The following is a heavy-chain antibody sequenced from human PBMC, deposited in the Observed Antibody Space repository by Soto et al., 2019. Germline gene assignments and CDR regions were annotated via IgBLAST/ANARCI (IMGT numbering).Heavy chain of an antibody. CDR3: ARDPSNTWWGMWY. D-gene: IGHD2-8*02. J-gene: IGHJ4*02. Sequence: ASVKVSCKASGYTFTSYYMHWVRQAPGQGLEWMGIINPSGGSTSYAQKFQGRVTMSRDTSTSTVYMELSSLRSEDTAVYYCARDPSNTWWGMWYWGQGTLVTVS. V-gene: IGHV1-46*01. CDR1: GYTFTSYY. CDR2: INPSGGST.